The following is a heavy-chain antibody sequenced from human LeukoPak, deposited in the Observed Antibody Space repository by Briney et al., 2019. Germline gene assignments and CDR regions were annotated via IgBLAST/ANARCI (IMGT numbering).Heavy chain of an antibody. V-gene: IGHV4-30-4*08. J-gene: IGHJ4*02. D-gene: IGHD3-9*01. Sequence: SQTLSLTCTVSGGSLSSGDYYWSWIRQPPGKGLEWIGYIYYSGSTYYNPSLKSRVTISVDTSKNQFSLKLSSVTAADTAVYYCARGYYDILTGYYNGPDYWGQGTLVTVSS. CDR2: IYYSGST. CDR1: GGSLSSGDYY. CDR3: ARGYYDILTGYYNGPDY.